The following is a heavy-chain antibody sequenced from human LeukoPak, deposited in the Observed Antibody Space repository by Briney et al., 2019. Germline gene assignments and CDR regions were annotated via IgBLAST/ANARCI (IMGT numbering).Heavy chain of an antibody. CDR2: ISYDGGNK. Sequence: GGSLRLSCAASGFTFSSYAMHWVRQAPGKGLEWVAVISYDGGNKYYADSVKGRFTISRDNSKNTLYLQMNSLRAEDTAVYYCARGAYSSSSNWGQGTLVTVSS. D-gene: IGHD6-6*01. CDR1: GFTFSSYA. J-gene: IGHJ4*02. CDR3: ARGAYSSSSN. V-gene: IGHV3-30*14.